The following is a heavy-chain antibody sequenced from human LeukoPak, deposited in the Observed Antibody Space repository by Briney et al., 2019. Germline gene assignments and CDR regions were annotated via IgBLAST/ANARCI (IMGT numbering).Heavy chain of an antibody. CDR2: ISTNGGST. CDR1: GFTFNKYA. D-gene: IGHD3-10*01. CDR3: VKDWAYYGSESYYDY. J-gene: IGHJ4*02. Sequence: GGSLRLPCSASGFTFNKYALHWVRQAPGKGLEYVSAISTNGGSTYYADSVKGRFTISRDNSKNTLYLQMSSLRAEDTAVYYCVKDWAYYGSESYYDYWGQGALVTVSS. V-gene: IGHV3-64D*09.